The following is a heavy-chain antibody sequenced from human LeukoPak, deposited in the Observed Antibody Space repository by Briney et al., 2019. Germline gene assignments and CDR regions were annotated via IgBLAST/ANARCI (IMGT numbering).Heavy chain of an antibody. D-gene: IGHD6-6*01. J-gene: IGHJ4*02. CDR2: ISYDGSNK. CDR1: GFTFSSYA. V-gene: IGHV3-30-3*01. Sequence: GRSLRLSCAASGFTFSSYAMHWVRQAPGKGLEWVAVISYDGSNKYYADSVKGRFTISRDDSKSIAYLQMNSLKTEDTAVYYCTSWRRPLDYWGQGTLVTVSS. CDR3: TSWRRPLDY.